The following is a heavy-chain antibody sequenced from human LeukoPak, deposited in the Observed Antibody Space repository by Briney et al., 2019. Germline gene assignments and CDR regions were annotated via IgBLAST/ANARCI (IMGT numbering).Heavy chain of an antibody. J-gene: IGHJ4*02. Sequence: SETLSLTCAVYGGSFSGYYWSWIRQPPGKGLEWIGEINHGGSTNYNPSLKSRVTISVDTSKNQFSLKLSSVTAADPAVYYCAREGPDFWSGYYPFDYWGQGTLVTVSS. V-gene: IGHV4-34*01. CDR3: AREGPDFWSGYYPFDY. CDR2: INHGGST. D-gene: IGHD3-3*01. CDR1: GGSFSGYY.